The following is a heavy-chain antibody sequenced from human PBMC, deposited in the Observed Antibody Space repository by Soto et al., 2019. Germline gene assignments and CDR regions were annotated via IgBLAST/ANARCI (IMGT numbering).Heavy chain of an antibody. D-gene: IGHD2-15*01. CDR1: AGSISSYY. CDR3: ARHGYCGGGSCDWFDP. J-gene: IGHJ5*02. Sequence: SETLSLTCTVSAGSISSYYWSWIRQPPGKGLEWLGYISYHSSTTYNPSLTGRLTISVDTTKNDFSLRLRSVTAADTAIYFCARHGYCGGGSCDWFDPWGQGTLVTVSS. CDR2: ISYHSST. V-gene: IGHV4-59*08.